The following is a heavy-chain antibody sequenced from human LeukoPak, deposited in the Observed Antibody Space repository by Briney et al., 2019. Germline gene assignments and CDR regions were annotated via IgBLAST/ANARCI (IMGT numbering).Heavy chain of an antibody. D-gene: IGHD5-18*01. CDR1: GFTFSSYA. CDR2: ISYDGSNK. CDR3: ARVLPDSRWIQPFDP. V-gene: IGHV3-30*04. J-gene: IGHJ5*02. Sequence: PGGSLRLSCAASGFTFSSYAMHWVRQAPGKGLEWVAVISYDGSNKYYADSVKGRFTISRDNSKNTLYLQMNSLRAEDTAVYYCARVLPDSRWIQPFDPWGQGALVTVSS.